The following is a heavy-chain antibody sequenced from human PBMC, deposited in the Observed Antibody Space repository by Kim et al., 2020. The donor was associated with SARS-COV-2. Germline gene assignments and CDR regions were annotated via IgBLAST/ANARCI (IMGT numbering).Heavy chain of an antibody. CDR2: IDLRDSYT. D-gene: IGHD4-17*01. J-gene: IGHJ4*02. CDR1: GYSFTSHW. Sequence: GESLKISCKGSGYSFTSHWITWVRQMPGKGLEWMGRIDLRDSYTTYSPSFQGHVTISADKSISTAYLQWTSLKAADNAIYYCARGSDYDYWGQGTLVTV. V-gene: IGHV5-10-1*01. CDR3: ARGSDYDY.